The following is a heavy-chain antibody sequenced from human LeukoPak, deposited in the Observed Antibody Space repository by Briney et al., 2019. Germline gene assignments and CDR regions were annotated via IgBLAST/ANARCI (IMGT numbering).Heavy chain of an antibody. J-gene: IGHJ5*02. CDR3: ARDIGHSEFGKWFDP. CDR2: IYYSGST. D-gene: IGHD3-10*01. Sequence: SETLSLTCTVSGGSISSYYWSWIRQPPGKGLEWIGYIYYSGSTNYDPSLKSRVTISVDTSKNQFSLKLSSVTAADTAVYYCARDIGHSEFGKWFDPWGQGTLVTVSS. CDR1: GGSISSYY. V-gene: IGHV4-59*01.